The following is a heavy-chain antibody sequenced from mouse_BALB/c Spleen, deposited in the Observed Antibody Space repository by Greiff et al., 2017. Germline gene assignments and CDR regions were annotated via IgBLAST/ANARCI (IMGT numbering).Heavy chain of an antibody. Sequence: EVKLVESGGGLVQPGGSRKLSCAASGFTFSSFGMHWVRQAPETGLEWVAYISSGSSTIYYADTVKGRFTISRDNPKNTLFLQMTSLRSEDTAMYYCARSWDVDYWGQGTTLTVSS. V-gene: IGHV5-17*02. CDR2: ISSGSSTI. CDR1: GFTFSSFG. D-gene: IGHD4-1*01. CDR3: ARSWDVDY. J-gene: IGHJ2*01.